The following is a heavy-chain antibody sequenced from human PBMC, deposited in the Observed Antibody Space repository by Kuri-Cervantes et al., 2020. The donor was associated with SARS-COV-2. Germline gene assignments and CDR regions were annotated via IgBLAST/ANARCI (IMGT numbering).Heavy chain of an antibody. CDR2: IYYSGST. CDR3: AATPAAGVDYYFDY. J-gene: IGHJ4*02. Sequence: SETLSLTCTVSGGSISSGDYYWSWIRQPPGKGLEWIVYIYYSGSTYYNPSLKSRVTISVDTSKNQFSLKLSSVTAADTAVYYCAATPAAGVDYYFDYWGQGTLVTVSS. D-gene: IGHD6-13*01. CDR1: GGSISSGDYY. V-gene: IGHV4-30-4*08.